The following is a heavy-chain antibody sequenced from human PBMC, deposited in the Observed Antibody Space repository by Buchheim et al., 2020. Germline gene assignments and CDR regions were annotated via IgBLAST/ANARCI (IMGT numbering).Heavy chain of an antibody. J-gene: IGHJ4*02. CDR3: AKEYLDFWSGYPFYFDY. CDR1: GFTFSSYA. CDR2: ISGSGGST. V-gene: IGHV3-23*01. Sequence: EVQLLESGGGLVQPGGSLRLSCAASGFTFSSYAMSWVRQAPGKGLEWVSAISGSGGSTYYADSVQGRFTLSRDNSKNTLYLQMNSLRAEDTAVYYCAKEYLDFWSGYPFYFDYWGQGTL. D-gene: IGHD3-3*02.